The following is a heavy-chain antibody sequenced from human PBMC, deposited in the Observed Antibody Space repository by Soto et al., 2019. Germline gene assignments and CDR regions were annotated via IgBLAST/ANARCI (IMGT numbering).Heavy chain of an antibody. J-gene: IGHJ4*02. V-gene: IGHV1-69*12. Sequence: QVQLVQFGAEEKKPGSSVKVSCKASGGTFSSYAISWVRQAPGQGLEWMGGIIPIFGTANYAQKFQGRVTITAHESTSTAYMELSILRSEDTAVYYCARNRIEKGYFDYWGQGTLVTVSS. D-gene: IGHD2-15*01. CDR3: ARNRIEKGYFDY. CDR2: IIPIFGTA. CDR1: GGTFSSYA.